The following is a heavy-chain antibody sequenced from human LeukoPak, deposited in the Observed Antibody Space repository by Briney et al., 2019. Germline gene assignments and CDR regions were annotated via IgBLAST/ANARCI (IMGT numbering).Heavy chain of an antibody. J-gene: IGHJ4*02. CDR1: GFTFSSYT. CDR3: ARQRVDYSSYFPGYFDS. CDR2: ISSGGSNI. Sequence: GGSLRLSCAASGFTFSSYTMNWVRQTPGKGLEWVSSISSGGSNIYYTDSIKGRFTITRDDARNSLFLQMNSLRAEDTAVYFCARQRVDYSSYFPGYFDSWGQGTLVTVSS. D-gene: IGHD6-6*01. V-gene: IGHV3-21*01.